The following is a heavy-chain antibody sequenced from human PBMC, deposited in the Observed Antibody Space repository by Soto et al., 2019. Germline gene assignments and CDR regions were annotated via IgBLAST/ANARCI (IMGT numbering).Heavy chain of an antibody. V-gene: IGHV3-48*02. Sequence: GGSLRLSCAASGFTFSSYSMNWVRQAPGKGLEWVSYISSSSSTIYYADSVKGRFTISRDNAKNSLYLQMNSLRDEDTAVYYCARDSWQGLKSYYDILTGMCHLDYWGQGTLVTVSS. CDR1: GFTFSSYS. D-gene: IGHD3-9*01. J-gene: IGHJ4*02. CDR3: ARDSWQGLKSYYDILTGMCHLDY. CDR2: ISSSSSTI.